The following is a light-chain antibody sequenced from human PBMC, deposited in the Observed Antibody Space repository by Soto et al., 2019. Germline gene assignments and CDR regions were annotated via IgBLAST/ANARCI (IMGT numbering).Light chain of an antibody. V-gene: IGKV1-39*01. J-gene: IGKJ4*01. Sequence: DIQMTQSPSSLSASVGDRVTITCRASQSISSYLNWYQQKPGKAPKLLIYAASSLQSWVPSRFSGSGSGTDFTLTISCLQPEDVATYYCQQSYSTPTFGGGTKVEIK. CDR1: QSISSY. CDR3: QQSYSTPT. CDR2: AAS.